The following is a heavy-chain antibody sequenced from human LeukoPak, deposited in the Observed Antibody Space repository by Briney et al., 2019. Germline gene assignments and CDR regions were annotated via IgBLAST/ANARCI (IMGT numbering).Heavy chain of an antibody. CDR2: IKYDGSEK. D-gene: IGHD6-13*01. J-gene: IGHJ4*02. CDR1: GFTLSSYW. V-gene: IGHV3-7*04. CDR3: AKDIEAAGLFLDY. Sequence: GGSLRLSCAASGFTLSSYWMTWVRQAPGKGLEWVANIKYDGSEKDYMDSVKGRFTISRDKAKNSLYLQMNSVRAEDTAVYYCAKDIEAAGLFLDYWGQGTLVTVSS.